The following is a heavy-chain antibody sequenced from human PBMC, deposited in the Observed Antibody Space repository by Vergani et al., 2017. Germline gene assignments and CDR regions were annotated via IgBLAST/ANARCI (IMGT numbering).Heavy chain of an antibody. CDR1: GFTFDDYG. V-gene: IGHV3-23*04. D-gene: IGHD2-2*01. J-gene: IGHJ4*02. CDR3: AKDHLDRDCSSTSCYAFDY. Sequence: EVQLVESGGGVVRPGGSLRLSCAASGFTFDDYGMSWVRQAPGKGLEWVSAISGSGGSTYYADSVKGRFTISRDNSKNTLYLQMNSLRAEDTAVYYCAKDHLDRDCSSTSCYAFDYWGQGTLVTVSS. CDR2: ISGSGGST.